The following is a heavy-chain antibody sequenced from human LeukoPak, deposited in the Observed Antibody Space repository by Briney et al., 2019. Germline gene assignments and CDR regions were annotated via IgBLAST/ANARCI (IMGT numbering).Heavy chain of an antibody. CDR2: INPSGGST. Sequence: GASVKVSCKASGYTFTSYYMHWVRQAPGQGLEWMGIINPSGGSTSYAQKFQGRVTMTRDTSTSTVYMELSSLRSEDTAVYYCARGAQIAVVTGTYYYGMDVWGQGTTVTVSS. D-gene: IGHD2-21*02. CDR3: ARGAQIAVVTGTYYYGMDV. CDR1: GYTFTSYY. V-gene: IGHV1-46*01. J-gene: IGHJ6*02.